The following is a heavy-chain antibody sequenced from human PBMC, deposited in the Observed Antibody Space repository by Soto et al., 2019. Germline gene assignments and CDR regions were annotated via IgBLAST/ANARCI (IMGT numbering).Heavy chain of an antibody. J-gene: IGHJ5*02. CDR1: NGSIGSYY. D-gene: IGHD6-13*01. CDR3: VRVGRLITAAGLLDA. V-gene: IGHV4-59*01. CDR2: IYYSGST. Sequence: SETLSLTCTISNGSIGSYYWTWIRQPPGKGLEWIGHIYYSGSTNYNPSLKNRLTLSLDTSKNQFSLKLTSVTAADTAVYYCVRVGRLITAAGLLDAWGQGTLVTVSS.